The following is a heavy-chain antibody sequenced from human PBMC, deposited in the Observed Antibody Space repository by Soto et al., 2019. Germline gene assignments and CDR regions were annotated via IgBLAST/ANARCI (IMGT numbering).Heavy chain of an antibody. Sequence: GASVKVSCKASGYTFTSYDIYWVRQATGQGLEWMGWMNPNTGNSGYAQKFQGRVTMTSDTSISTAHMELRSLRSKDTAVYYCARRAETNGWNGFGADKYYFDFWGQGTLVTVSS. CDR2: MNPNTGNS. CDR3: ARRAETNGWNGFGADKYYFDF. J-gene: IGHJ4*02. V-gene: IGHV1-8*01. CDR1: GYTFTSYD. D-gene: IGHD1-1*01.